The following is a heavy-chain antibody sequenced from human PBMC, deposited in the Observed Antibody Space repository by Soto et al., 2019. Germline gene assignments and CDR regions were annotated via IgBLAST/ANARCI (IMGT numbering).Heavy chain of an antibody. Sequence: QVQLVQSGAEVKKPGASVKVSCKVSGYTFTSYGISWVRQAPGQGLEWMGWISAYNGNTNYAQKLQGRVTMTTDTSTSTAYMELRSLRSDDTAVYYCASIAGTHYYYYYGMDVWGQGTTVTVSS. D-gene: IGHD6-13*01. CDR3: ASIAGTHYYYYYGMDV. V-gene: IGHV1-18*01. CDR2: ISAYNGNT. CDR1: GYTFTSYG. J-gene: IGHJ6*02.